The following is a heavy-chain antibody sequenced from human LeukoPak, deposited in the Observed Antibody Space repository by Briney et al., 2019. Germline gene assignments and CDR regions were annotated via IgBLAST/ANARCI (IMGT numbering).Heavy chain of an antibody. Sequence: GGSLRLSCAASGFIFSSYSMSWVRQAPGKGLEWVSVITGSGGNTYYADSVKGRFTISKDNSKNTVYLQMNSLRAEDTAVYYCARGGYDFWSGYPLDYYYGMDVWGQGTTVTVSS. CDR2: ITGSGGNT. J-gene: IGHJ6*02. D-gene: IGHD3-3*01. CDR1: GFIFSSYS. CDR3: ARGGYDFWSGYPLDYYYGMDV. V-gene: IGHV3-23*01.